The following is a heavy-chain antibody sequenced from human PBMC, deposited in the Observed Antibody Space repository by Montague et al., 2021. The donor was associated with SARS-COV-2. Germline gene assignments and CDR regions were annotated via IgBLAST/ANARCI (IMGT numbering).Heavy chain of an antibody. V-gene: IGHV3-72*01. CDR2: SRNRANGYRT. D-gene: IGHD4-11*01. CDR3: ARELYSNNARGGFYYYYYGMDV. CDR1: GFTLSDYY. J-gene: IGHJ6*02. Sequence: SLRLSCAASGFTLSDYYVGWVRQAPGKGLEWIGRSRNRANGYRTEYAASVAGSFAISRDDSQTSLFLQLSSLQLDDTAVYYCARELYSNNARGGFYYYYYGMDVWGRGTTVTVSS.